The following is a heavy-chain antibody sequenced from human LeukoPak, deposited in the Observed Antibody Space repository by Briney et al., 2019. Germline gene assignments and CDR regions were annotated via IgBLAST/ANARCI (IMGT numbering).Heavy chain of an antibody. D-gene: IGHD5-18*01. Sequence: PGGSLRLSCAASGFTFSNAWMSWVRQAPGKGVEWVGRIKRKTDGGTTEYAARVKGKFTISRDDSKNTLYLQMNSLKTEDTAVYYCTTENRIQLWLYYFDYWGQGTLVTVSS. V-gene: IGHV3-15*01. CDR1: GFTFSNAW. CDR2: IKRKTDGGTT. J-gene: IGHJ4*02. CDR3: TTENRIQLWLYYFDY.